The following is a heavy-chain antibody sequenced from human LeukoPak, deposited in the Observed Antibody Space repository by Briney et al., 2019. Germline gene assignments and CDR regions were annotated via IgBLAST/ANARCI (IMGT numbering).Heavy chain of an antibody. Sequence: SETLSLTCTVSGGSISNYYWSWIRQPPGKGLEWIGYIYYSGSTNYNPSLKSRVTMSVDTSKNQFSLKLSSVTAADTAVYYCAREKWGSSSNWGQGALVTVSS. V-gene: IGHV4-59*01. CDR1: GGSISNYY. D-gene: IGHD6-6*01. J-gene: IGHJ4*02. CDR2: IYYSGST. CDR3: AREKWGSSSN.